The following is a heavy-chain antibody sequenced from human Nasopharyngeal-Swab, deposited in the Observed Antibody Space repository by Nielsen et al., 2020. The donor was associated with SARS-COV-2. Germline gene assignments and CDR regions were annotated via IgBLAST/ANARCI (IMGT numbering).Heavy chain of an antibody. CDR3: ARGGRAETAPFDI. V-gene: IGHV4-4*07. J-gene: IGHJ3*02. Sequence: WIRQPPGKGLEWIGRIYTGGSTNYNPSLKSRVTMSVDTSKNQFSLKLSSVTAADTAVYYCARGGRAETAPFDIWGQGTMVTVSS. CDR2: IYTGGST. D-gene: IGHD1-14*01.